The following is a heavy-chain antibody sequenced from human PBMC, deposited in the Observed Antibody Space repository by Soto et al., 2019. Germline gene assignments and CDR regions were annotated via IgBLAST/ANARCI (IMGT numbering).Heavy chain of an antibody. D-gene: IGHD6-6*01. CDR2: IYYSGST. Sequence: SETLSLTCTVSGGSISSYYWSWIRQPPGKGLEWIGYIYYSGSTNYNPSLKSRVTISVDTSKNQFSLKLSSVTAADTAVYYCARCYSSSSFYYYYYMDVWGKGTTVTVSS. CDR1: GGSISSYY. J-gene: IGHJ6*03. V-gene: IGHV4-59*08. CDR3: ARCYSSSSFYYYYYMDV.